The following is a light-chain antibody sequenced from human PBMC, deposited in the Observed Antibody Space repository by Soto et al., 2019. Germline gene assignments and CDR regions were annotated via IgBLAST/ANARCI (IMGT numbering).Light chain of an antibody. Sequence: EIMLTQSPATLSVSPGERVTFSCRASQTISNNLAWYQHRPGQAPRLLISYASTGATGVPVRFSGSGSGAEFTLTINSLQSEDVGIYYFQQVYRWPVTFGGGNKVEIK. J-gene: IGKJ4*01. CDR1: QTISNN. CDR3: QQVYRWPVT. CDR2: YAS. V-gene: IGKV3-15*01.